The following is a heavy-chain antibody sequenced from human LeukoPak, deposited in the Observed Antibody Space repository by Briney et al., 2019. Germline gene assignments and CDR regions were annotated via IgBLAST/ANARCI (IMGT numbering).Heavy chain of an antibody. Sequence: PGGSLRLSCAASGFTFSSYAMSWVRQAPGKGLEWVSAITGSGGSKYYADSVKGRFTISRDNTKNTLYLQMNSLRAEDTAVYYCAKVHSRWELLGDFDYWGQGTLVTVSS. V-gene: IGHV3-23*01. CDR1: GFTFSSYA. D-gene: IGHD1-26*01. J-gene: IGHJ4*02. CDR3: AKVHSRWELLGDFDY. CDR2: ITGSGGSK.